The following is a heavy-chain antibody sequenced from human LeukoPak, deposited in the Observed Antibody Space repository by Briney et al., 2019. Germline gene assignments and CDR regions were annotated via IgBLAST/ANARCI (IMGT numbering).Heavy chain of an antibody. Sequence: PSETLSLTCTVSGGSISSYYWSWIRQPPGKGLEWIGYIYYSGSTYYNPSLKSRVTISVDTSKNQFSLKLSSVTAADTAVYYCARRDGGYWGQGTLVTVSS. J-gene: IGHJ4*02. V-gene: IGHV4-59*04. CDR3: ARRDGGY. CDR1: GGSISSYY. CDR2: IYYSGST. D-gene: IGHD3-10*01.